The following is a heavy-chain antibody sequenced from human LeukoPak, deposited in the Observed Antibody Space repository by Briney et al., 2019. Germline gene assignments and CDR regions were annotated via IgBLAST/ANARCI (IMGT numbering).Heavy chain of an antibody. CDR2: ISSSGGDI. CDR1: GFTFSNFG. V-gene: IGHV3-21*01. J-gene: IGHJ4*02. D-gene: IGHD3-22*01. CDR3: ARDEPTYYYDSSGYLY. Sequence: GGSLRLSCAASGFTFSNFGMNWVRQAPGKGPEWVSSISSSGGDIYYADSLKGRFTISRDNAKKSLYLQMNSLRAEDTAVYYCARDEPTYYYDSSGYLYWGQGTLVTVSS.